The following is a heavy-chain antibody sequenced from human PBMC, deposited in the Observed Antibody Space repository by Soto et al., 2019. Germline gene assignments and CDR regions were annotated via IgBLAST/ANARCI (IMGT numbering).Heavy chain of an antibody. V-gene: IGHV1-69*01. D-gene: IGHD3-9*01. Sequence: QVQLVQSGAEVRKPGSSVKVSCKASGGTFGTHGITWVRQAPGQGLEWMGQIIPFCATPNYAQRFQGRVTITADELPNTDTSSMELSGLTFDDTAVYYCARENRGLTGYQSLDLWGPGTTVIVSS. CDR1: GGTFGTHG. CDR3: ARENRGLTGYQSLDL. J-gene: IGHJ6*02. CDR2: IIPFCATP.